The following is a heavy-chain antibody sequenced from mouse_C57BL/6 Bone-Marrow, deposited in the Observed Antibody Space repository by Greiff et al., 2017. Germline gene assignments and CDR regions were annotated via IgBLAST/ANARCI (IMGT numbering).Heavy chain of an antibody. Sequence: QVQLQQSGAELVKPGASVKLSCKASGYTFTSYWMHWVKQRPGQGLEWIGMIHPNSGSTNYNEKFKSKATLTVDKSSSTAYMQLSSLTSEDSAVYYCAVARQYYFDYWGQGTTLTVSS. CDR1: GYTFTSYW. D-gene: IGHD3-2*01. CDR3: AVARQYYFDY. CDR2: IHPNSGST. V-gene: IGHV1-64*01. J-gene: IGHJ2*01.